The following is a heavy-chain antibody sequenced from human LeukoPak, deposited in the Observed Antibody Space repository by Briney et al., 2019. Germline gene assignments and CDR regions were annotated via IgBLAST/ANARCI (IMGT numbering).Heavy chain of an antibody. J-gene: IGHJ3*02. CDR1: GGSISISSYY. CDR2: INHSGST. D-gene: IGHD3-3*01. V-gene: IGHV4-39*07. CDR3: ASPRRYYDFWSGYYPGAFDI. Sequence: SETLSLTCTVSGGSISISSYYWGWIRQPPGKGLEWIGEINHSGSTNYNPSLKSRVTISVDTSKNQFSLKLSSVTAADTAVYYCASPRRYYDFWSGYYPGAFDIWGQGTMVTVSS.